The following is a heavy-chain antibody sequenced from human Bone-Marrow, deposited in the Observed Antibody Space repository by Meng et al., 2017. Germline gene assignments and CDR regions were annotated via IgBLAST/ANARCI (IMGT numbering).Heavy chain of an antibody. J-gene: IGHJ5*02. CDR2: INHSGST. CDR3: ARGSPQWLVLKRWFDP. CDR1: GGSFSDYY. D-gene: IGHD6-19*01. V-gene: IGHV4-34*01. Sequence: GSLRLSCVASGGSFSDYYWSWIRQPPGKGLEWIGEINHSGSTNYNPSLKSRVTISVDTSKNQFPLKLSSVTAADTAVYYCARGSPQWLVLKRWFDPWGQGTLVTVSS.